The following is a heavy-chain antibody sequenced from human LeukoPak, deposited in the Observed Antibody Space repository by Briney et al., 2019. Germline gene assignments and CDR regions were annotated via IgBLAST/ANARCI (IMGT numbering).Heavy chain of an antibody. CDR2: INSDGSST. D-gene: IGHD3-22*01. J-gene: IGHJ4*02. CDR3: ARAYYYDSSVLDY. CDR1: GFTLSSYW. Sequence: GGSLRLSCAASGFTLSSYWMHWVRQAPGKGLVWVSRINSDGSSTSYADSVKGRFTISRDNAKNTLYLQMNSLRAEDTAVYYCARAYYYDSSVLDYWGQGTLVTVSS. V-gene: IGHV3-74*01.